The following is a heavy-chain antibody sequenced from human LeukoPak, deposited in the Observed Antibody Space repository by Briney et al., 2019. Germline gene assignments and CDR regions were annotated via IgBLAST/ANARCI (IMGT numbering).Heavy chain of an antibody. CDR3: ARDPVGYYDDSSDYYYPYYFDY. D-gene: IGHD3-22*01. Sequence: ASVKVSCKASGGTFSRYAISWVRQAPGQGLEWMGGIIPIFGTANYAQKFQGRVTITTDESTSTAYMELSSLRSEDTAVYYCARDPVGYYDDSSDYYYPYYFDYWGQGTLDTVSS. V-gene: IGHV1-69*05. CDR2: IIPIFGTA. J-gene: IGHJ4*02. CDR1: GGTFSRYA.